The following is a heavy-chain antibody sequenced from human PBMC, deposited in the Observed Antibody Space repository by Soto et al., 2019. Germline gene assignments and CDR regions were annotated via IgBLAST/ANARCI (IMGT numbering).Heavy chain of an antibody. V-gene: IGHV3-30*18. CDR3: AKDRSGSYFPYWYFDL. CDR1: GFTFSSYG. Sequence: QVQLVESGGGVVQPGRSLRLSCAASGFTFSSYGMHWVRQAPGKGLEWVAVISYDGSNKYYADSVKGRFTISRDNSKNPLDLQMNSLRAEDTAVYYCAKDRSGSYFPYWYFDLWGRGTLVTVSS. J-gene: IGHJ2*01. CDR2: ISYDGSNK. D-gene: IGHD1-26*01.